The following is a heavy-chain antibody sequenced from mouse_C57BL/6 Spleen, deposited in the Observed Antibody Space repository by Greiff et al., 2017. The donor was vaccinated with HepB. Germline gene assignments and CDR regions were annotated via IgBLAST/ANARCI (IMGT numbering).Heavy chain of an antibody. CDR3: ARPHYYGSSPYYAMDY. CDR2: ISSGSSTI. Sequence: EVQLVESGGGLVKPGGSLKLSCAASGFTFSDYGMHWVRQAPEKGLEWVAYISSGSSTIYYADTVKGRFTISRDNAKNTLFLQMTSLRSEDTAMYYCARPHYYGSSPYYAMDYWGQGTSVTVSS. CDR1: GFTFSDYG. D-gene: IGHD1-1*01. J-gene: IGHJ4*01. V-gene: IGHV5-17*01.